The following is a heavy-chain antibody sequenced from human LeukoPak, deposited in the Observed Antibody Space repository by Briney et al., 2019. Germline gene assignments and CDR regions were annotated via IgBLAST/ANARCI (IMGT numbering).Heavy chain of an antibody. J-gene: IGHJ3*02. V-gene: IGHV1-69*01. CDR1: GGTFSSYA. D-gene: IGHD3-10*01. CDR3: ATVGSGSYYNLRVEAFDI. CDR2: IIPMFGTA. Sequence: SVKVSCKASGGTFSSYAISWVRQAPGQGLEWMGGIIPMFGTANYAQKFQGRVTITADESTSTAYMELSSLRSEDTAVYYCATVGSGSYYNLRVEAFDIWGQGTMVTVSS.